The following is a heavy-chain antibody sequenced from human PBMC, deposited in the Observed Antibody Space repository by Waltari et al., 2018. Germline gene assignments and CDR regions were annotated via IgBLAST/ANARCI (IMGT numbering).Heavy chain of an antibody. V-gene: IGHV3-7*01. CDR3: ARDTLRGHDAFDI. Sequence: EVQLVESGGGLVQPGGSLRLSCAASGFTFSSYWMSWVRQAPGKGLEWVANLKQDGIEKYYVDSVKGRFTISRDNAKNSLYLQMNSLRAEDTAVYYCARDTLRGHDAFDIWGQGTMVTVSS. CDR1: GFTFSSYW. D-gene: IGHD3-10*01. CDR2: LKQDGIEK. J-gene: IGHJ3*02.